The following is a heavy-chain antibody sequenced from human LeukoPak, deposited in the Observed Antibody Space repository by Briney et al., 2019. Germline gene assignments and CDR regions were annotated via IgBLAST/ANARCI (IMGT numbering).Heavy chain of an antibody. Sequence: GSLRLSCVASGFTFSGHWMSWIRQPPGKGLEWIGEINHSGSTNYNPSLKSRVTISVDTSKNQFSLKLSSVTAADTAVYYCARKFRMGVWSGYYPPFPYYYYMDVWGKGTTVTVSS. CDR3: ARKFRMGVWSGYYPPFPYYYYMDV. V-gene: IGHV4-34*01. D-gene: IGHD3-3*01. J-gene: IGHJ6*03. CDR1: GFTFSGHW. CDR2: INHSGST.